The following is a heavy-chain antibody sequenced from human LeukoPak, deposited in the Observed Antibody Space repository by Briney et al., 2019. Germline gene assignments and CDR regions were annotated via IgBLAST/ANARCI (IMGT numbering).Heavy chain of an antibody. CDR3: ARVTWQLVVDY. CDR1: GGSISSGPYF. CDR2: IWPSGST. Sequence: SQTLSLTCSVSGGSISSGPYFWSWIRQSPGQGLEWIGYIWPSGSTNYNPSLSGRVAMSVDTSKNQFSLKLSSVTAADTAVYYCARVTWQLVVDYWGQGTLATVSS. D-gene: IGHD6-6*01. V-gene: IGHV4-30-2*06. J-gene: IGHJ4*02.